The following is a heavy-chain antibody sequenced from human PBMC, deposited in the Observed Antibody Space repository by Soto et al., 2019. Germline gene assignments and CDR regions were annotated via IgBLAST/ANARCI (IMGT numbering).Heavy chain of an antibody. CDR1: GFTFSHYG. J-gene: IGHJ4*02. CDR2: TWSGGRGE. V-gene: IGHV3-33*06. CDR3: AKDDDTSSHFSLLDF. D-gene: IGHD3-22*01. Sequence: QVQLVESGGGVVQPGTSLRLSCAASGFTFSHYGIHWVRQAPGKGLEWVALTWSGGRGENYADSVRGRFTVSRDNYKTTVYLQMNSLRVEDTAVYYCAKDDDTSSHFSLLDFRGQGTLVTVSS.